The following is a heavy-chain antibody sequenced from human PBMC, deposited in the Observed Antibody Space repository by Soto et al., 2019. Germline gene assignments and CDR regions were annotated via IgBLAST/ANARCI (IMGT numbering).Heavy chain of an antibody. J-gene: IGHJ5*02. V-gene: IGHV3-48*02. CDR1: GFTFSSYS. Sequence: EVQLVESGGGLVQPGGSLRLSCAASGFTFSSYSMNWVRQAPGKGLEWVSYISSSSSTIYYADSVKGRFTISRDNATYSLYLRMNSLRDGDTAVYYCAGALGKGVVTDILLPWGQGTLGTVSS. D-gene: IGHD2-21*02. CDR2: ISSSSSTI. CDR3: AGALGKGVVTDILLP.